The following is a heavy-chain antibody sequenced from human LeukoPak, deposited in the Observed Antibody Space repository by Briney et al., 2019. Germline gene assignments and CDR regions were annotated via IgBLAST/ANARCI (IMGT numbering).Heavy chain of an antibody. J-gene: IGHJ4*02. D-gene: IGHD4-17*01. V-gene: IGHV4-59*01. Sequence: SETLSLTCTVSGGSISSYYWSWIRQPPGKGLEWIGYIYYSGSTNYNPSLKSRVTISVDTSKNQFSLKLSSVTAADTAVYYCARVRGDYLYFDYRGQGTLVTVSS. CDR1: GGSISSYY. CDR3: ARVRGDYLYFDY. CDR2: IYYSGST.